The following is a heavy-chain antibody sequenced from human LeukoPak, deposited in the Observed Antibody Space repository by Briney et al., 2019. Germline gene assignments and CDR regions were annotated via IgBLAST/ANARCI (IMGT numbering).Heavy chain of an antibody. V-gene: IGHV1-69*13. D-gene: IGHD3-3*01. CDR3: ARERNDFWSGYCDY. Sequence: ASVKVSCKASGGTFSSYAISWVRQAPGQGLEWMGGIIPIFGTANYAQKFQGRVTITADESTSTAYMELSSLRSEDTAVYCCARERNDFWSGYCDYWGQGTLVTVSS. CDR1: GGTFSSYA. CDR2: IIPIFGTA. J-gene: IGHJ4*02.